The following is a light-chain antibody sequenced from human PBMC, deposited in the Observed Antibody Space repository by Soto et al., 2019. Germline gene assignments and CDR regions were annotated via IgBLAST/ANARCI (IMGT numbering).Light chain of an antibody. CDR3: QQSSGSRDWA. J-gene: IGKJ1*01. Sequence: IHMTQSATSLSASVGHSVSITCRASQSIRSHLNWYQQKPRNAPKLLIYAASSLQSGVPSRFSGSGSATDFTLTIRGLQPEDFAAYYCQQSSGSRDWAFGQGTKVDIK. CDR2: AAS. V-gene: IGKV1-39*01. CDR1: QSIRSH.